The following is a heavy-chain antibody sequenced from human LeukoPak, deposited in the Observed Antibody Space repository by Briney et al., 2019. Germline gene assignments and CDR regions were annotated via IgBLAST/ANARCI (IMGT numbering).Heavy chain of an antibody. J-gene: IGHJ4*02. D-gene: IGHD6-19*01. Sequence: PGGSLRLSCAASGFTFSSYAMSWVRQAPGKGLEWVSSISSSSSYIYYADSVKGRFTISRDNAKNSLYLQMNSLRAEDTAVYYCAGGFAGYSSGWYDSAFDYWGQGTLVTVSS. CDR1: GFTFSSYA. CDR2: ISSSSSYI. CDR3: AGGFAGYSSGWYDSAFDY. V-gene: IGHV3-21*01.